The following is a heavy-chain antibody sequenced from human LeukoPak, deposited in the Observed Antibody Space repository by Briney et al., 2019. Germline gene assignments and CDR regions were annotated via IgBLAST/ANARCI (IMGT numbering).Heavy chain of an antibody. Sequence: SETLSLTCTVSGGSISSYYWSWIRQPPGKGLEWIGYIYFRGTTNYHPSIKSRVTISVDTSKNQFSLKLTSVTTADTAVYYCARSPGAPFDYWGQGSQVTVSS. CDR1: GGSISSYY. CDR2: IYFRGTT. V-gene: IGHV4-59*01. D-gene: IGHD7-27*01. J-gene: IGHJ4*02. CDR3: ARSPGAPFDY.